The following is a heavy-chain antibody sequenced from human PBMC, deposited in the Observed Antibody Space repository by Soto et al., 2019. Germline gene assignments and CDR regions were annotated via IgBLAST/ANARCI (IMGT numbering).Heavy chain of an antibody. D-gene: IGHD6-13*01. V-gene: IGHV4-30-4*01. J-gene: IGHJ6*02. CDR3: ARAGGGDSSWYLFYYYGMDV. CDR2: IYYSGST. Sequence: TSETLSLTCTVSGGSISSGDYYWSWIRQPPGKGLEWIGYIYYSGSTYYNPSLKSRVTISVDTSKNQFSLKLSSVTAADTAVYYCARAGGGDSSWYLFYYYGMDVWGQGTTVTVSS. CDR1: GGSISSGDYY.